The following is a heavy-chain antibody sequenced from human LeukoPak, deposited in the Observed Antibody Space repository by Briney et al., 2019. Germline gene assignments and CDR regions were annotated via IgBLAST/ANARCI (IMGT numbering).Heavy chain of an antibody. CDR1: AFIFNNYY. J-gene: IGHJ5*02. D-gene: IGHD1-7*01. CDR2: ISNSGSTM. Sequence: GGSLRLSCAASAFIFNNYYMSWIRQAPEKGLECVSYISNSGSTMFYADSVKGRFTISRDNAKKSLYLQMNSLRAEDTAVYYCAKGGITGTTDWFDPWGQGTLVTVSS. V-gene: IGHV3-11*04. CDR3: AKGGITGTTDWFDP.